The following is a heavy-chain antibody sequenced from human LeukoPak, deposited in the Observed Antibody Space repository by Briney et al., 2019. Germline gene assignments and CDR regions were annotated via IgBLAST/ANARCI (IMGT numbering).Heavy chain of an antibody. Sequence: GRSLRLSCAASGFTFSSYGMHWVRQAPGKGLEWVAVISYDGSNKYYADSVKGRFTISRDNSKNTLSLQMNSLRAEDTAVYYCAKDSSSRHNWFDPWGQGTLVTVSS. CDR2: ISYDGSNK. D-gene: IGHD2-2*01. J-gene: IGHJ5*02. CDR1: GFTFSSYG. CDR3: AKDSSSRHNWFDP. V-gene: IGHV3-30*18.